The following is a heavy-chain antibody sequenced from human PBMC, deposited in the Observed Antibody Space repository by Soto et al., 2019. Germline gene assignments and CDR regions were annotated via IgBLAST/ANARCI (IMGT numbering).Heavy chain of an antibody. CDR1: GFTFSSYA. CDR3: AKDRIVPTVTTRNLLDGSYFDY. D-gene: IGHD4-17*01. CDR2: ISGSGGST. Sequence: GGSLRLSCAASGFTFSSYAMSWVHQAPGKGLEWVSAISGSGGSTYYADSVKGRFTISRDNSKNTLYLQMNSLRAEDTAVYYCAKDRIVPTVTTRNLLDGSYFDYWGQGTLVTVSS. V-gene: IGHV3-23*01. J-gene: IGHJ4*02.